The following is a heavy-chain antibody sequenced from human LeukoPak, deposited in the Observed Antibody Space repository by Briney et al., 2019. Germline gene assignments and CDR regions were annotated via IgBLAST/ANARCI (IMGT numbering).Heavy chain of an antibody. CDR2: IYYSGST. J-gene: IGHJ3*02. CDR1: GGSISSYY. CDR3: AREARNWNRDGFDI. Sequence: SSETLSLTCTVSGGSISSYYWGWIRQPPGKGLEWIAYIYYSGSTNYNPSLESRVTISVDTSKNQFSLKLSSVTAADTAVYYCAREARNWNRDGFDIWGQGTMVTVSS. V-gene: IGHV4-59*01. D-gene: IGHD1-1*01.